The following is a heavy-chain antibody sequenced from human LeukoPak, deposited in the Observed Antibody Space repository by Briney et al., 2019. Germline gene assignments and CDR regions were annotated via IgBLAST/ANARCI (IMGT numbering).Heavy chain of an antibody. CDR2: ISGSGGST. CDR1: GFTFSSYA. CDR3: ARVKGSSSWALLFEY. V-gene: IGHV3-23*01. D-gene: IGHD6-13*01. J-gene: IGHJ4*02. Sequence: GGSLRLSCAASGFTFSSYAMSWVRQAPGKGLEWVSAISGSGGSTYYADSVKGRFTISRDNSKNTLYLQMNSLRAEDTAVYYCARVKGSSSWALLFEYWGQGTLVTVSS.